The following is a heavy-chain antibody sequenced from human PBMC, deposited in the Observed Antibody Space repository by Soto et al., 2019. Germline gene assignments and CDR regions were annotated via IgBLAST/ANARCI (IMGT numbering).Heavy chain of an antibody. V-gene: IGHV4-30-4*01. CDR2: IYHSGST. CDR1: GGSISSGDYY. D-gene: IGHD5-18*01. J-gene: IGHJ4*02. CDR3: SRNSYGYTSDAY. Sequence: QVQLQESGPGLVKPSQTLFLTCTVSGGSISSGDYYWRWIRQPPGKGLEWIGYIYHSGSTYYNPSLKSQVTISVDTSKTQIYLTLSSVTAAATAVYGCSRNSYGYTSDAYWGQGTLVTVSS.